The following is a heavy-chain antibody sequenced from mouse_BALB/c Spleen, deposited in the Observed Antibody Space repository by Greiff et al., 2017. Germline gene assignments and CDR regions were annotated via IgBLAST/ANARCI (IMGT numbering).Heavy chain of an antibody. CDR1: GYTFTSYT. CDR2: INPSSGYT. V-gene: IGHV1-4*02. CDR3: ARGISTTVVATGDY. D-gene: IGHD1-1*01. Sequence: QVQLQQSAAELARPGASVKMSCKASGYTFTSYTMHWVKQRPGQGLEWIGYINPSSGYTEYNQKFKDKTTLTADKSSSTAYMQLSSLTSEDSAVYYCARGISTTVVATGDYWGQGTTLTVSS. J-gene: IGHJ2*01.